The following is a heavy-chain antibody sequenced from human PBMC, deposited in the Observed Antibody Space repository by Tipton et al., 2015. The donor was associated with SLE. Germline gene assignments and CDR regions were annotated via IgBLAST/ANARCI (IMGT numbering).Heavy chain of an antibody. CDR1: GFSVTSGYY. V-gene: IGHV4-38-2*02. D-gene: IGHD2-8*01. CDR2: IFHSGTT. CDR3: ARGMLTWRGAIVGVDV. J-gene: IGHJ6*02. Sequence: TLSLTCTVSGFSVTSGYYWGWIRQPPGKGLEWIGTIFHSGTTYFNSSLKSRVTISVDTSKNQFSLQLRSVTAADTAVYYCARGMLTWRGAIVGVDVWGQGTTVNVSS.